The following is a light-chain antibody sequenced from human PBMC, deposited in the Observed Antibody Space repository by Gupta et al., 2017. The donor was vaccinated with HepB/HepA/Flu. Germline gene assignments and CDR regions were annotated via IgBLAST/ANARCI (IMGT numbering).Light chain of an antibody. CDR3: QQYDNAVT. J-gene: IGKJ3*01. CDR1: QSVLYSYNNKNY. CDR2: WAD. V-gene: IGKV4-1*01. Sequence: DIVMTQSPDSLAVSLGERATINCKSSQSVLYSYNNKNYLAWYQQKPGQPPKLLIYWADNRESGVPDRFSGSGSGTDFTLTSSSLQAEDVAVYYWQQYDNAVTFGQGTKVDIK.